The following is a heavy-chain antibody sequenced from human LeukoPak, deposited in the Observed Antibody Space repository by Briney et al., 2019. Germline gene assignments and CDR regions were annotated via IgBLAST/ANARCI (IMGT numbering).Heavy chain of an antibody. CDR2: IYPGDSDT. CDR3: ARQGSRGLSFDY. D-gene: IGHD1-26*01. V-gene: IGHV5-51*01. J-gene: IGHJ4*02. CDR1: GCSFTSYW. Sequence: GEALQISSKGAGCSFTSYWSGWGRRMPGEGVEGMGIIYPGDSDTRYSPSFQGQVTISTDKSISTAYLQWSSLKASDTAMYYCARQGSRGLSFDYWGQGTLVTVSS.